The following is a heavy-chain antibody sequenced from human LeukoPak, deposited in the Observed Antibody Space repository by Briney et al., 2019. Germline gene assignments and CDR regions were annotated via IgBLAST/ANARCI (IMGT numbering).Heavy chain of an antibody. CDR2: MNPNSGNT. Sequence: ASVKVSCKASGYTFTSYDINWVRQATGQGLEWMGWMNPNSGNTGYAQKFQGRVTMTRNTSISTAYMELSSLRSEDTAVYYCARGPTYYDILTGYYRSGGSLPLDYWGQGTLVTASS. CDR1: GYTFTSYD. V-gene: IGHV1-8*01. J-gene: IGHJ4*02. CDR3: ARGPTYYDILTGYYRSGGSLPLDY. D-gene: IGHD3-9*01.